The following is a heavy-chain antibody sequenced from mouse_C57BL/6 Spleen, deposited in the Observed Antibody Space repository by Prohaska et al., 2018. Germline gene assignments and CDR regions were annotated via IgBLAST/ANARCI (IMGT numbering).Heavy chain of an antibody. V-gene: IGHV1-18*01. CDR2: INPNNGGT. Sequence: KQSHGKSLEWIGDINPNNGGTIYNQKFKGKATLTVDKSSSTAYMELRSLTSEDTAVYYCARRKLWLRRGDWYFDVWGTGTTVTVSS. D-gene: IGHD2-2*01. CDR3: ARRKLWLRRGDWYFDV. J-gene: IGHJ1*03.